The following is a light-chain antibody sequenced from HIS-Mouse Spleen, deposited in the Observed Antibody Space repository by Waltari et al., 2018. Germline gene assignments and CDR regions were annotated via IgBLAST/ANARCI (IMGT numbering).Light chain of an antibody. Sequence: SYELTQPPSVSVSPGQAARITCSGDALHKKYAYWYRQKSGQAPVLVIYEDSKRPSGIPERFSGSSSGTMATLTISGAQVEDEADYYCYSTDSSGNHRVFGGGTKLTVL. CDR1: ALHKKY. CDR3: YSTDSSGNHRV. V-gene: IGLV3-10*01. J-gene: IGLJ2*01. CDR2: EDS.